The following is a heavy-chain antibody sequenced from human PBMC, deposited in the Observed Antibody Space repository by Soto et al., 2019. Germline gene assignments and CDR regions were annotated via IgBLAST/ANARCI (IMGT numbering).Heavy chain of an antibody. CDR2: VYSSGTT. V-gene: IGHV4-4*07. CDR1: GGSINSYW. Sequence: PSETLSLTCSVCGGSINSYWWSWIRQPAGKGLEWIGRVYSSGTTDYNPSLNSRATMSVETSKNQFSLKLTSVTAADTAVYYCARDIGSYAYAEGYWGQGIQVTVSS. J-gene: IGHJ4*02. D-gene: IGHD2-2*01. CDR3: ARDIGSYAYAEGY.